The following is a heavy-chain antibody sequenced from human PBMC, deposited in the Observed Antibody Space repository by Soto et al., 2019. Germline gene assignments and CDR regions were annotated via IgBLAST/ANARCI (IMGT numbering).Heavy chain of an antibody. CDR1: GFTFSSYS. CDR3: AYGSGSYSNYYYYMDV. CDR2: ISSSNSTI. D-gene: IGHD3-10*01. Sequence: GGSLRLSCAASGFTFSSYSMNWVRQAPGKGLEWVSYISSSNSTIYYADSVKGRFTISRDNAKNSLYLQMNSLRAEDTAVYYCAYGSGSYSNYYYYMDVWGKGTTVTVSS. J-gene: IGHJ6*03. V-gene: IGHV3-48*01.